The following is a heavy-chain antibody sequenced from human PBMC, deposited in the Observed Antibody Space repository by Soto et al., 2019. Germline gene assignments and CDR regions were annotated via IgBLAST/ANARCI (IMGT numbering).Heavy chain of an antibody. CDR3: ARGIGYYDILTGYYLLGMDV. V-gene: IGHV4-4*07. D-gene: IGHD3-9*01. CDR2: IYTSGST. J-gene: IGHJ6*02. CDR1: GGSIISYY. Sequence: PSVTLSLTCTVAGGSIISYYWSWIRQPAGKGLEWIGRIYTSGSTNYNPSLKSRVTMSVDTSKNQFSLKLSSVTAADTAVYYCARGIGYYDILTGYYLLGMDVWGQGTTGTVSS.